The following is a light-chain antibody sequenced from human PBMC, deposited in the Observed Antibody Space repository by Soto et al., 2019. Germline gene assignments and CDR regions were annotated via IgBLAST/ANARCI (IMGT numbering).Light chain of an antibody. CDR3: ETWVSNTYV. Sequence: QSVLTQSSSASASLGSSVKLTCTLSSGHSTYIIAWHQQQPGKAPRYLMKLEGSGSYNKGSGVPDRFSGSSSGADRYLTISNLQFEDEADYYCETWVSNTYVXGTGTKVTVL. V-gene: IGLV4-60*02. J-gene: IGLJ1*01. CDR2: LEGSGSY. CDR1: SGHSTYI.